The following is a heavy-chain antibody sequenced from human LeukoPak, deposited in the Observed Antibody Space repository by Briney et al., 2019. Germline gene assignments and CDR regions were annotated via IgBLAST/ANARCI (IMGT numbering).Heavy chain of an antibody. V-gene: IGHV3-66*01. J-gene: IGHJ4*02. CDR1: GLTVGFKC. CDR3: ATRPDGNDVPYFDY. CDR2: MYSGGSS. D-gene: IGHD5-12*01. Sequence: GGSLRLSCAASGLTVGFKCMSWVRQAPGKGREWVSIMYSGGSSYYADSVKGRFTVSRDTSKNTLYLQMNSLRAEDTAVYYCATRPDGNDVPYFDYWGQGTLVTVSS.